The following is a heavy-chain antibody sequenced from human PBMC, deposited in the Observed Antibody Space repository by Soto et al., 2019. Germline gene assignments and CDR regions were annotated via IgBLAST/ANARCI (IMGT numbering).Heavy chain of an antibody. V-gene: IGHV1-69*13. J-gene: IGHJ3*02. CDR2: IIPIFGTA. Sequence: ASVKVSCKASGGTFSSYAISWVRPAPGQGLEWVGGIIPIFGTANYAQKFQGRVTITADESTSTAYMELSSLRSEDTAVYYCARGSGVDAFDIWGQGTMVTVSS. D-gene: IGHD2-8*02. CDR3: ARGSGVDAFDI. CDR1: GGTFSSYA.